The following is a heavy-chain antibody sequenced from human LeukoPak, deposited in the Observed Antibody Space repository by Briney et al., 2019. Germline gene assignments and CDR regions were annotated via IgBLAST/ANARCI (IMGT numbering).Heavy chain of an antibody. CDR3: ARHDRGSGSPYYFDY. V-gene: IGHV3-23*01. D-gene: IGHD3-10*01. J-gene: IGHJ4*02. CDR1: GFTFSSYA. Sequence: GGSLRLSCAASGFTFSSYAMSWVRQAPGKGLEWVAAISGGGGSTYYADSVKGRFTISRDNSRNTLYLQMNSLSADDTAVFYCARHDRGSGSPYYFDYWGQGTLVTVSP. CDR2: ISGGGGST.